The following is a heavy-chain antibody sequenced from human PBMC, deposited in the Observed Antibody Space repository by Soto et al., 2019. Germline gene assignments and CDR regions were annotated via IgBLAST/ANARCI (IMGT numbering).Heavy chain of an antibody. D-gene: IGHD1-1*01. V-gene: IGHV3-53*01. Sequence: GGSLRLSCAASGFTVSSNYMSWVRQAPGKGLEWVSVIYSGGSTYYADSVKGRFTISRDNSKNTLYLQMNSLRAEDTAVYYCARAATSGWGFDYWGQGTLVTVSS. CDR1: GFTVSSNY. CDR2: IYSGGST. J-gene: IGHJ4*02. CDR3: ARAATSGWGFDY.